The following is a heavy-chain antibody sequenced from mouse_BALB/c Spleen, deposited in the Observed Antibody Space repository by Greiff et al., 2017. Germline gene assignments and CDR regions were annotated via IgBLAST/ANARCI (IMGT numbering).Heavy chain of an antibody. CDR3: ARGNYDYDDYAMDY. CDR1: GFTFSSYA. V-gene: IGHV5-6-5*01. CDR2: ISSGGST. Sequence: EVQGVESGGGLVKPGGSLKLSCAASGFTFSSYAMSWVRQTPEKRLEWVASISSGGSTYYPDSVKGRFTISRDNARNILYLQMSSLRSEDTAMYYCARGNYDYDDYAMDYWGQGTSVTVSS. J-gene: IGHJ4*01. D-gene: IGHD2-4*01.